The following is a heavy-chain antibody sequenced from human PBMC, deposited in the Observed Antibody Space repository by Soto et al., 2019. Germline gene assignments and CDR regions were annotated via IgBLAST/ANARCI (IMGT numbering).Heavy chain of an antibody. CDR3: ARDLAKGGGSAGFDY. CDR2: INPKSGST. V-gene: IGHV1-2*02. Sequence: ASVKVSCKASGYTFTVYYMHCVRQAPGQGLEWMGWINPKSGSTMYPQKFQGRVTMTWDTSTSTAYMALTRLRSDDTAVYYCARDLAKGGGSAGFDYWGQGTLVTVSS. CDR1: GYTFTVYY. J-gene: IGHJ4*02. D-gene: IGHD1-26*01.